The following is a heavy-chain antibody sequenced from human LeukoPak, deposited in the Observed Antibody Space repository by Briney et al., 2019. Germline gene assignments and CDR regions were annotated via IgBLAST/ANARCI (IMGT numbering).Heavy chain of an antibody. D-gene: IGHD6-13*01. Sequence: SETLSLTCTVSGGSISSGDYYWSWIRQPPGKGLEWIGYIYYSGSTYYNPSLKSRVTISVDKSKNQFSLKLSSVTAADTAVYYCARGVAAAGTDRFDPWGQGTLVTVSS. CDR3: ARGVAAAGTDRFDP. J-gene: IGHJ5*02. V-gene: IGHV4-30-4*01. CDR2: IYYSGST. CDR1: GGSISSGDYY.